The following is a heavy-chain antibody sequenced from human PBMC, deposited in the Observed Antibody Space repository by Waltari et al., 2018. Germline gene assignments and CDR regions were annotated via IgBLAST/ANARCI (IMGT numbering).Heavy chain of an antibody. J-gene: IGHJ6*04. V-gene: IGHV4-34*01. CDR3: ARGHRFFPV. CDR1: GGSFSGYY. CDR2: INHSGST. Sequence: QVQLQQWGAGLLKPSETLSLPCAVHGGSFSGYYWNWIRQPPGKGLEWIGEINHSGSTNYNPSLKSRVTISGDTSKNQFSLKLSSVTAADTAVYYCARGHRFFPVWGKGTTVTISS. D-gene: IGHD3-3*01.